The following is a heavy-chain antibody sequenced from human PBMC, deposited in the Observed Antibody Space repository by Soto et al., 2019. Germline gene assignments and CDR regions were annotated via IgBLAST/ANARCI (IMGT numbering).Heavy chain of an antibody. CDR3: ARDRGLAFWSGYSDAFDI. V-gene: IGHV1-69*01. CDR2: IIPILDTV. J-gene: IGHJ3*02. Sequence: QVQLVQSGAEVKMPGSSVKVSCKASGGTFSSSAISWVRQAPGQGLEWMGGIIPILDTVNFAQKFQDRVTITADEPTSTAYLELSRLRSEDTAVYYCARDRGLAFWSGYSDAFDIWGQGKMVTVSS. D-gene: IGHD3-3*01. CDR1: GGTFSSSA.